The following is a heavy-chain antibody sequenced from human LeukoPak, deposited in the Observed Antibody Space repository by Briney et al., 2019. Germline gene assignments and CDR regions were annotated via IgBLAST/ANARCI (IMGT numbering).Heavy chain of an antibody. CDR2: INAGNANT. CDR1: RYTFASQT. J-gene: IGHJ3*02. V-gene: IGHV1-3*01. D-gene: IGHD3/OR15-3a*01. CDR3: ARDFSTGYAFDI. Sequence: ASVKVSCKAYRYTFASQTIHWVRQAPGQRLEWMGWINAGNANTKLSQKFQDRLTISRDTSASTAYMELNSLRSEDTAIYYCARDFSTGYAFDIWGQGTMVTVSS.